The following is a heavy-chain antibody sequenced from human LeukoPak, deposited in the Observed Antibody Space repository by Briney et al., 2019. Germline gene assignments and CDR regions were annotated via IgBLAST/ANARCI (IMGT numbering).Heavy chain of an antibody. CDR3: ARDLGQYYDTSDNWFDP. CDR2: IKTDGSRT. V-gene: IGHV3-74*01. D-gene: IGHD3-22*01. CDR1: GFTFSNYW. J-gene: IGHJ5*02. Sequence: PGGSLRLSCVASGFTFSNYWMHWVRQAPGKGLVWVSRIKTDGSRTNYADSVKGRFTISRDNAKNTLNLQMNSLRAEDTAVYYCARDLGQYYDTSDNWFDPWGQGTLVTVSS.